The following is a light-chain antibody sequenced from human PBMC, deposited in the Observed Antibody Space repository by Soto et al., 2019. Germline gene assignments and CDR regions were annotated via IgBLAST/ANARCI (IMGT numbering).Light chain of an antibody. V-gene: IGKV1-13*02. CDR2: DAS. CDR3: QQFNSYPLT. J-gene: IGKJ3*01. Sequence: AIQLTQSPSSLSASVGDRVTITCRASQGISSALAWYQQKPGKAPKLLIYDASSLESGVPSRFSGSGSGTDFTLTTSSLQPEEFATYYCQQFNSYPLTFGPGNNVDIK. CDR1: QGISSA.